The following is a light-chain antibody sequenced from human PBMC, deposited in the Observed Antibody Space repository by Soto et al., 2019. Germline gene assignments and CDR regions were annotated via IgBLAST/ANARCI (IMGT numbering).Light chain of an antibody. CDR1: QSVSSNS. CDR3: QQYGDSPPT. CDR2: GTS. Sequence: EIVLTQSPGTLSLSPGESATLSCRASQSVSSNSLAWYRRNPGQPPSLLIYGTSTRATDIPRRFSGSGSGTDFTLTITRLEPEDFAVYFCQQYGDSPPTFGQGTTVEVK. V-gene: IGKV3-20*01. J-gene: IGKJ1*01.